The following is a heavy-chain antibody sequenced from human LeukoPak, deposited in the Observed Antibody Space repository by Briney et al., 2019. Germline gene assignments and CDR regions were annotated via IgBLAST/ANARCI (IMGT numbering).Heavy chain of an antibody. D-gene: IGHD5-12*01. CDR1: GGSISSYY. CDR2: IYYSGST. V-gene: IGHV4-59*01. CDR3: ARGGGYDALFDY. Sequence: PSETLSLTCTVSGGSISSYYWSWIRQPPGKGLEWIGYIYYSGSTNYNPSLKSRVTISVDTSKNQFSLKRSSVTAADTAVYYCARGGGYDALFDYWGQGTLVTVSS. J-gene: IGHJ4*02.